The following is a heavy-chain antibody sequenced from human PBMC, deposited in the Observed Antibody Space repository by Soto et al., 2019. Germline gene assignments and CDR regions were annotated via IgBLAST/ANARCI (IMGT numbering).Heavy chain of an antibody. CDR3: AKSVIQLWSRSFGYYFDY. D-gene: IGHD5-18*01. Sequence: EVQLLESGGGLVQPGGSLRLSCAASGFTFSSYAMSWVRQAPGKGLEWVSAISGSGGSTYYADSVKGRFTISRDNSKNTLYLQMNSMRAEDTAVYYCAKSVIQLWSRSFGYYFDYWGQGTLVTVYS. J-gene: IGHJ4*02. CDR1: GFTFSSYA. CDR2: ISGSGGST. V-gene: IGHV3-23*01.